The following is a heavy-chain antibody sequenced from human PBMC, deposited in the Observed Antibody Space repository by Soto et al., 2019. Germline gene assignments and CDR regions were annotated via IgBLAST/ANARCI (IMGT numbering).Heavy chain of an antibody. V-gene: IGHV1-3*01. CDR2: INAGNGNT. J-gene: IGHJ6*03. CDR1: GYTFTSYA. D-gene: IGHD3-10*01. CDR3: AREYNYYGSGSPPYYYYYMDV. Sequence: QVQLVQSGAEVKKPGASVKVSCKASGYTFTSYAMHWVRQAPGQRLEWMGWINAGNGNTKYSQKFQGRVTITRDTSASTAYMELSSLRSEDTAVYYCAREYNYYGSGSPPYYYYYMDVWGKGTTVTVSS.